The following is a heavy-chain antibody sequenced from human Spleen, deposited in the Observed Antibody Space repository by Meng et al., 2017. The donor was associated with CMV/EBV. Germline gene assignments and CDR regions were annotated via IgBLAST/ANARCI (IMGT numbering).Heavy chain of an antibody. D-gene: IGHD5-12*01. CDR2: IKNRAQSYIT. CDR1: GFTFSNHY. J-gene: IGHJ4*02. Sequence: GESLKISCAASGFTFSNHYMDWVRQAPGKGLEWVARIKNRAQSYITEYAASVKGRFAISRDDSKSSLFLQMNSLKNEDTAVYYCAKDGSPRDWGQGTLVTVSS. V-gene: IGHV3-72*01. CDR3: AKDGSPRD.